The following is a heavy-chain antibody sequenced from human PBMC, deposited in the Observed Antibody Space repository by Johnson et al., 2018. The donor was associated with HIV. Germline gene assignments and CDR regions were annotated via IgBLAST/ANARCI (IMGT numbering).Heavy chain of an antibody. CDR3: ARVTMIVVVMQAFDI. CDR1: GFTFSSYA. CDR2: ISYDGSNQ. D-gene: IGHD3-22*01. Sequence: QVQLVESGGGLVQPGGSLRLSCAASGFTFSSYAMHWVRQAPGKGLEWVAVISYDGSNQYYAASVKGRFTISRDNSKNTLYLQMNSRRAEDTAVYYCARVTMIVVVMQAFDIWGQGTMVTVSS. V-gene: IGHV3-30-3*01. J-gene: IGHJ3*02.